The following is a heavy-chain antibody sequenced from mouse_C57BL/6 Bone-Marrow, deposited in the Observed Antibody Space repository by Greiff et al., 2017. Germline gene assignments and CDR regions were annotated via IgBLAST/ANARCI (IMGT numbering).Heavy chain of an antibody. CDR1: GYTFTDYE. V-gene: IGHV1-15*01. Sequence: QVQLKQSGAELVRPGASVTLSCKASGYTFTDYEMHWVKQTPVHGLEWIGAIDPETGGTAYNQKFKGKAILTADKYSSTAYMELRSLTSEDSAVYYCTRWFYYDYDTWFAYWGQGTLVTVSA. J-gene: IGHJ3*01. D-gene: IGHD2-4*01. CDR3: TRWFYYDYDTWFAY. CDR2: IDPETGGT.